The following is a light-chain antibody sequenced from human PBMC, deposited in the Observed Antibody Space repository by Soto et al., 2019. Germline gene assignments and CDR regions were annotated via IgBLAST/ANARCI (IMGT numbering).Light chain of an antibody. V-gene: IGKV3-20*01. Sequence: EIVLTQSPGTLSLSPGERATLSCRASQSVSNNYLARYQQKPGQAPRFLMYGASSRATGTPDRFSGSGSGTDFTLTISRLEPEDYAVYYCQQYGSSPVSFGPGTKVDIK. CDR2: GAS. J-gene: IGKJ3*01. CDR1: QSVSNNY. CDR3: QQYGSSPVS.